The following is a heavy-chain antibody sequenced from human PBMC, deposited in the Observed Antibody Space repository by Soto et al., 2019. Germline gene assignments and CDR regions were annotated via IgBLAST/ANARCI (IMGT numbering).Heavy chain of an antibody. D-gene: IGHD6-19*01. CDR2: ISYDGSKE. CDR3: AKEGRQWLTYYYYGMDV. CDR1: GFSFSSYG. V-gene: IGHV3-30*18. Sequence: GGSLRLSCAASGFSFSSYGMHWVRQVPGQGPEWVAVISYDGSKETYADSVKGRFTISRDNSKNTLYLQMNSLRVEDTALYYCAKEGRQWLTYYYYGMDVWGQVPSVTVSS. J-gene: IGHJ6*02.